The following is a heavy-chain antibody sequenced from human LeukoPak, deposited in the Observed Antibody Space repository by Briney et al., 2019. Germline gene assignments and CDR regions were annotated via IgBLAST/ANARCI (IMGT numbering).Heavy chain of an antibody. V-gene: IGHV2-5*02. CDR3: KHTGLPDTSGYPTHDY. CDR1: GFSLSTSGVG. J-gene: IGHJ4*02. CDR2: IYWDDDK. Sequence: SGPTLVNPTQTLTLTCTFSGFSLSTSGVGVGWIRQPPGNALEWLAVIYWDDDKRYSPSLKSRLTITKDTSKNQVVLTMTNMDPVDTATYYCKHTGLPDTSGYPTHDYWGQGTLVTVSS. D-gene: IGHD3-22*01.